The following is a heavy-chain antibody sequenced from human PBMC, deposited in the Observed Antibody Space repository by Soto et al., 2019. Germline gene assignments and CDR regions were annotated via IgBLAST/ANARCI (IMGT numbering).Heavy chain of an antibody. CDR2: ITWNADII. J-gene: IGHJ6*02. V-gene: IGHV3-9*01. CDR3: AKDVRLYDYGMDV. CDR1: GFTFGDYA. Sequence: DVQLVESGGDLVQPGRSLRLSCAASGFTFGDYAMHWVRHGPGKGLEWVSGITWNADIIGYADSVKGRFTISRDNAKNSVHLQMNSLRAEDTALYYCAKDVRLYDYGMDVWGQGTTVTVSS. D-gene: IGHD3-3*01.